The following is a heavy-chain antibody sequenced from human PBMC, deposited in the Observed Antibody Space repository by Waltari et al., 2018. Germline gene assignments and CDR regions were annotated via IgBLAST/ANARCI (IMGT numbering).Heavy chain of an antibody. CDR1: GFTFSRFG. CDR2: IGHYGSNE. CDR3: ASQSTTLFDY. Sequence: QVQLVESGGGVVQPGRSLRLSCAASGFTFSRFGMHWVRQAPGKWLGWVAVIGHYGSNEYYVDSVKGRFTISRDNSKNTLYLQMNSLRAEDSAVYYCASQSTTLFDYWGQGTLVTVSS. V-gene: IGHV3-33*01. J-gene: IGHJ4*02. D-gene: IGHD2-15*01.